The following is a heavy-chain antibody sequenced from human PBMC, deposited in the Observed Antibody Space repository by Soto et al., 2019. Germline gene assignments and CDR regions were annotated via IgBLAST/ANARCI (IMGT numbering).Heavy chain of an antibody. D-gene: IGHD2-15*01. CDR1: GGTLSSYT. CDR3: ARDKGYCSDTSCTDFDY. J-gene: IGHJ4*02. CDR2: VIPNLGVT. V-gene: IGHV1-69*08. Sequence: QVQLVQSGAEVKKPGSSVKVSCKASGGTLSSYTFSWVRQAPGQGLEWMGRVIPNLGVTNYAKKFQGRFTIVVDTSTSTADMEQNSLRYEDTAVYYCARDKGYCSDTSCTDFDYWGQGTLVTVSS.